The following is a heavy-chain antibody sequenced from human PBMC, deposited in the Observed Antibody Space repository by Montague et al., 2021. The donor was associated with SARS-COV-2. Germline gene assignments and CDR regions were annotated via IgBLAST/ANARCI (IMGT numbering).Heavy chain of an antibody. CDR1: GFTVTDTY. D-gene: IGHD3-10*01. V-gene: IGHV3-53*01. CDR3: ARDKFYYNSASYAMDL. Sequence: SLRLSCAASGFTVTDTYMTWVRQPPGKSLEWVSVFYAGGDTYYADSVKGRFTIFRDSSNLYLQMNNLRAEDTAVYYCARDKFYYNSASYAMDLWGQGTTVTVSS. CDR2: FYAGGDT. J-gene: IGHJ6*02.